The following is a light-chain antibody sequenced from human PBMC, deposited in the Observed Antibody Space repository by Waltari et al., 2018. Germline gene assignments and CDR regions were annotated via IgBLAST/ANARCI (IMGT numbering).Light chain of an antibody. CDR1: TIGRNS. J-gene: IGLJ2*01. V-gene: IGLV3-21*04. Sequence: SYVVTQSPSVSVAPGATARITCGGNTIGRNSVHWYQQRPGQAPVLVISYDSDRPSGIPERFSGSNSGNTATLTISWVEAEDEADYYCLVWHSTIDHQGVFGGGTKLTVL. CDR2: YDS. CDR3: LVWHSTIDHQGV.